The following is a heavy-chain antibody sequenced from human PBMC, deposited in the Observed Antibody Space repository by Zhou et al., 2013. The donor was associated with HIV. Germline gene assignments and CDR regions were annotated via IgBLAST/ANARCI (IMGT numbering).Heavy chain of an antibody. CDR1: GATFSSYV. Sequence: SSVKVSCKTSGATFSSYVVSWVRQAPGQGLEWMGGIIPVSATTKYAQKFQARVAITTDPSTSAAYLELSSLRSEDTAVYYCARGLVVVVAYDAFDIWGQGDNWSPSLQ. J-gene: IGHJ3*02. CDR2: IIPVSATT. CDR3: ARGLVVVVAYDAFDI. V-gene: IGHV1-69*05. D-gene: IGHD2-15*01.